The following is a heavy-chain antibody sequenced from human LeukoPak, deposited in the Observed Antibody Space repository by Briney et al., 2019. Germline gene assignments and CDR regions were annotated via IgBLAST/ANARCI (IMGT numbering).Heavy chain of an antibody. CDR3: AKGATYYYDSSGYYYFDY. D-gene: IGHD3-22*01. Sequence: GGPLRSSCATSGFPFITFSMHWAGRAPGKGLGWVSRINHDGGRTNYAVSVKGRFTISRDNAKISLYLQMNSLRAEDMALYYCAKGATYYYDSSGYYYFDYWGQGTLVTVSS. V-gene: IGHV3-74*01. J-gene: IGHJ4*02. CDR2: INHDGGRT. CDR1: GFPFITFS.